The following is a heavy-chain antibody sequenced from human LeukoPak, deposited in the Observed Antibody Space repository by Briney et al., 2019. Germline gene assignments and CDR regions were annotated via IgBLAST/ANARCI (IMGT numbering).Heavy chain of an antibody. CDR3: ARHDDSDMYKLEIGGIDY. CDR1: GGSISSNSYY. J-gene: IGHJ4*02. Sequence: PSETLSLTCTVSGGSISSNSYYWLWIRQPPGKGLEGIGSIYYSGSTYYTPSLKSRVTISVDTSKNQFSLQLSCVTAAGAAVYYCARHDDSDMYKLEIGGIDYWGEGAL. D-gene: IGHD1-14*01. V-gene: IGHV4-39*01. CDR2: IYYSGST.